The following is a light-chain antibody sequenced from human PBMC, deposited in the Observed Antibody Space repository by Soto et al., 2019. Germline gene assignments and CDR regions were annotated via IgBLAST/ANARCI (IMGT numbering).Light chain of an antibody. Sequence: QSVLTQPRSVSGSPGQSVTISCTGTSSDVGGYNYVSWYQQHPGKAPKLIVYDVTKRPSGVPDRFSGSKSGNTASLTISGLQAEDEADYYCCSYAGSYFFVFGTGTKVTVL. CDR2: DVT. J-gene: IGLJ1*01. CDR1: SSDVGGYNY. V-gene: IGLV2-11*01. CDR3: CSYAGSYFFV.